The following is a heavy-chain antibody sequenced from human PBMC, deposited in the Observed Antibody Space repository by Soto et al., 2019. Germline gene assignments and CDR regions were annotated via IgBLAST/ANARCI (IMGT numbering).Heavy chain of an antibody. Sequence: ASVKVSCKASGYTFTAYGIHWVRQAPGQRLEWMGWINTGNGHTKYSQKFQGRVTITRDTSARTAYMELNSLRSEDTAVYYCASRGSDFWSGRGPWDQGTRVTASS. CDR2: INTGNGHT. D-gene: IGHD3-3*01. V-gene: IGHV1-3*04. CDR3: ASRGSDFWSGRGP. CDR1: GYTFTAYG. J-gene: IGHJ5*01.